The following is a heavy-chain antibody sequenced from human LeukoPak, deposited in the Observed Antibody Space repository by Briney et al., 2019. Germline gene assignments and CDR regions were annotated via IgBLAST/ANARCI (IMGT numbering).Heavy chain of an antibody. CDR1: GFTFSNYW. CDR3: ARDPYSSSWSYGMDV. V-gene: IGHV3-7*05. J-gene: IGHJ6*02. CDR2: IKQDGSET. D-gene: IGHD6-13*01. Sequence: GGSLRLSCTASGFTFSNYWMSWVRQTPGKGLEWVANIKQDGSETVYVDSVKGRFTISRDNAQSSLYLQMYSLRAEDTAVYFCARDPYSSSWSYGMDVWGQGTAVTVTS.